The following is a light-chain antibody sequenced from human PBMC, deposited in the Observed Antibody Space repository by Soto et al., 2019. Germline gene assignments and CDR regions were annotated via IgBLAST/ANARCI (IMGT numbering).Light chain of an antibody. CDR3: QQYNSSPLT. CDR2: KAS. J-gene: IGKJ4*01. V-gene: IGKV1-5*03. CDR1: QSIGAS. Sequence: DIQMTQSPSTLYASVGDRVTITCRASQSIGASMAWFQQKPGKAPNLLIYKASILESGVPSRFSGSGSGTEFTLTISTLQPDDFATYYCQQYNSSPLTFGGGTKVEIK.